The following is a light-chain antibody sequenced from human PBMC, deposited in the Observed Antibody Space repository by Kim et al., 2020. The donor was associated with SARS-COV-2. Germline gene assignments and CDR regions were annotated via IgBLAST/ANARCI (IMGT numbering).Light chain of an antibody. CDR2: TNN. CDR1: SSNIGSNT. CDR3: ASWDVSLNGWV. V-gene: IGLV1-44*01. J-gene: IGLJ3*02. Sequence: QSVLTQPPSASGTPGQRVTISCSGSSSNIGSNTVNWYQQLPGRAPKLLINTNNQGPSGVPDRFSGSKSGTSASLAISWLQSEDEAGYYCASWDVSLNGWVFSGGTKLTVL.